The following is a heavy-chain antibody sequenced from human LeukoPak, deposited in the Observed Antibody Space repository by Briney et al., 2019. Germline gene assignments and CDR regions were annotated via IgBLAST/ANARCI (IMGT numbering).Heavy chain of an antibody. CDR1: GDSISGNY. CDR3: ARPYSVAGLYYFDY. D-gene: IGHD6-19*01. V-gene: IGHV4-59*12. Sequence: PSETLSLTCTVSGDSISGNYWSWIRQPPGKGLEWIGYIYSSGSTKYNPSLKSRVTISVDTSKNQFSLKLSSVTAADTAVYYCARPYSVAGLYYFDYWGQGTLVTVSS. CDR2: IYSSGST. J-gene: IGHJ4*02.